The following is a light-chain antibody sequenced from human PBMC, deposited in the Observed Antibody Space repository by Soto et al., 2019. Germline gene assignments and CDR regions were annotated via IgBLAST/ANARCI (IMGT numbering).Light chain of an antibody. V-gene: IGLV3-21*04. CDR1: NIGSKS. CDR3: QVWDSSSHYV. Sequence: SSGLAQPPSLSGAPGKTATITGGGNNIGSKSVHWYQQKPGQAPVLVIYYDSDRPSGIPERFSGSNSGNTATLTISRVEAGDEADYYCQVWDSSSHYVFGTGTKVTVL. J-gene: IGLJ1*01. CDR2: YDS.